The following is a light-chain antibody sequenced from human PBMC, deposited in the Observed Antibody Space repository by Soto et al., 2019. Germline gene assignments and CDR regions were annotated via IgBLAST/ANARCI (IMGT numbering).Light chain of an antibody. Sequence: QSALTQPAYVSGSPGQSITISCTGTSSDVGGYNYVSWYQQHTGKAPKLMIYEVSNRPSGVSYRFSGSKSGNTASLTISGLQAEDEADYYCSSYTSNTTHYVFGTGTKLTVL. CDR3: SSYTSNTTHYV. CDR2: EVS. J-gene: IGLJ1*01. CDR1: SSDVGGYNY. V-gene: IGLV2-14*01.